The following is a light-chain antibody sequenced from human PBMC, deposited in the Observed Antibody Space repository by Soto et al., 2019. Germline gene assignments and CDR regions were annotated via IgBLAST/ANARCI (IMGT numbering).Light chain of an antibody. CDR2: EVS. J-gene: IGLJ3*02. CDR3: SSYTGSNIV. Sequence: QSVLTQPAAVSGSPGQSITISCTGTSSDVGGYNYVSWYQQHPGKAPKFMIYEVSNRPSGVSSRFSGSKSGNTASLTISGLQADDEADYYCSSYTGSNIVFGGGTKVTVL. V-gene: IGLV2-14*01. CDR1: SSDVGGYNY.